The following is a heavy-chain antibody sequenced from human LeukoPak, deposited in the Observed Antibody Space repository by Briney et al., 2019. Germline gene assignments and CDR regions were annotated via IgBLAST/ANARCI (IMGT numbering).Heavy chain of an antibody. Sequence: PGGSLRLSCAASGFTFSSYGMHWVRQAPGKGLEWVAVISYDGSNKYYADSVKGRFTISRDNSKDTLYLQMNSLRAEDTAVYYCAKDIAAASVFDYWGQGTLVTVS. CDR1: GFTFSSYG. CDR2: ISYDGSNK. D-gene: IGHD6-13*01. CDR3: AKDIAAASVFDY. V-gene: IGHV3-30*18. J-gene: IGHJ4*02.